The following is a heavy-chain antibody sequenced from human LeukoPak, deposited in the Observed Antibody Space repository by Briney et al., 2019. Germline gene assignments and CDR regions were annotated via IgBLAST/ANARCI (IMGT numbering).Heavy chain of an antibody. CDR3: AREVVYCSSTSCYGYWFDP. J-gene: IGHJ5*02. D-gene: IGHD2-2*01. V-gene: IGHV4-31*03. CDR1: GGSISSGGYY. CDR2: IYYSGST. Sequence: SQTLSLTCTVSGGSISSGGYYWSWIRLHPGKGLEWIGYIYYSGSTYYNPSLKSRVTISVDTSKNQFSLKLSSVTAADTAVYYCAREVVYCSSTSCYGYWFDPWGQGTLVTVSS.